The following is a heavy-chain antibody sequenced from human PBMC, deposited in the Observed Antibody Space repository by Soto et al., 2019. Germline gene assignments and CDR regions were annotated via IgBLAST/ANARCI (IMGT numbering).Heavy chain of an antibody. J-gene: IGHJ5*02. V-gene: IGHV1-46*01. CDR2: INPSGGST. Sequence: GASVKVSCKASGYTFTSYYMHWVRQAPGQGLEWMGIINPSGGSTSYAQKFQGRVTMTRDTSTSTVYMKLSSLRSEDTAVYYCARAVTGDFWSGYYFWLDPWGQGPLVTVSS. D-gene: IGHD3-3*01. CDR1: GYTFTSYY. CDR3: ARAVTGDFWSGYYFWLDP.